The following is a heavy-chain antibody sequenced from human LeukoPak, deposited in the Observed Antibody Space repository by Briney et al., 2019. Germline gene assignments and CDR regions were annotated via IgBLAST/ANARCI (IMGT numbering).Heavy chain of an antibody. CDR3: AFVLGYSSSWDDY. CDR1: GGSISSSSYY. J-gene: IGHJ4*02. CDR2: IYYSGST. Sequence: PSETLSLTCTVSGGSISSSSYYWGWIRQPPGKGLEWIGSIYYSGSTYYNPSLKSRVTISVDTSKNQFSLKLSSVTAADTAVYYCAFVLGYSSSWDDYWGQGTLVTVSS. D-gene: IGHD6-13*01. V-gene: IGHV4-39*07.